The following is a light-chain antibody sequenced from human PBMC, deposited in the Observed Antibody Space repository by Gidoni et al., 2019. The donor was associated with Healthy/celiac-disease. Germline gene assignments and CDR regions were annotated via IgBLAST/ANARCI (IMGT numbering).Light chain of an antibody. CDR2: VAS. Sequence: EILLTQSPATLSLSPGERATLSCRASQSVSSYLAWYQQKPGQAPRLFSDVASNRATGIPARFSGSGSGTDFTLTISSLEPEDFAVYYCQQRSNWPPLTFGGGTKVEIK. J-gene: IGKJ4*01. CDR1: QSVSSY. V-gene: IGKV3-11*01. CDR3: QQRSNWPPLT.